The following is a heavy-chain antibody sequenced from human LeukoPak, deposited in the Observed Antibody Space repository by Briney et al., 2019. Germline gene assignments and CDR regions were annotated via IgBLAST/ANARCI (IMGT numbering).Heavy chain of an antibody. V-gene: IGHV1-24*01. J-gene: IGHJ5*02. Sequence: ASVKVSCKVSGYTLTELSMHWVRQAPGKGLEWMGGFDPEDGETIYAQKFQGRVTMTEDTSTDTAYMELSSLRSEDTAVYYCATVLRGSNWFDPWGQGTLVTVS. CDR2: FDPEDGET. CDR3: ATVLRGSNWFDP. CDR1: GYTLTELS. D-gene: IGHD3-16*01.